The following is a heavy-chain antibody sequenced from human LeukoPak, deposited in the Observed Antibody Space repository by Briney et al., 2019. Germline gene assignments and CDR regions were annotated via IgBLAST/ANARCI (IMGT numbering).Heavy chain of an antibody. V-gene: IGHV1-2*02. J-gene: IGHJ4*02. CDR2: INPNSGDT. Sequence: ASVKVSCKASGYSFTGYYMHWVRQAPGQGLEWMGWINPNSGDTNYSQKFQGRVSMTRDTSINTAYMELSRLTSDDTAVYYCAREGRFGELVDYWGQGTLVTVSS. CDR1: GYSFTGYY. CDR3: AREGRFGELVDY. D-gene: IGHD3-10*01.